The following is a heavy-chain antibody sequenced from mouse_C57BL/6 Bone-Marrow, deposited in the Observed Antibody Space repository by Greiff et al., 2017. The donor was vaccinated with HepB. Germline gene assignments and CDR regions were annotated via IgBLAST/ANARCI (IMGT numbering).Heavy chain of an antibody. CDR3: ARRDYGSSFYFDY. V-gene: IGHV3-6*01. D-gene: IGHD1-1*01. CDR1: GYSITSGYY. Sequence: DVQLQESGPGLVKPSQSLSLTCSVTGYSITSGYYWNWIRQFPGNKLEWMGYISYDGSNNYNPSLKNRISITRDTSKNQFFLKLNSVTTEDTATYDCARRDYGSSFYFDYWGQGTTLTVSS. CDR2: ISYDGSN. J-gene: IGHJ2*01.